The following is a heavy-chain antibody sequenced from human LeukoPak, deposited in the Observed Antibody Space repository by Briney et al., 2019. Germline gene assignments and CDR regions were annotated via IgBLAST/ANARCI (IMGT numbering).Heavy chain of an antibody. V-gene: IGHV3-23*01. J-gene: IGHJ1*01. CDR2: ISGSSDRT. D-gene: IGHD6-19*01. CDR1: GFTFSSYA. CDR3: ARDLFFSDAGYSSGWRAEYFHH. Sequence: PGGSLRLSCAASGFTFSSYAMGWVRQAPGKGLEWVSAISGSSDRTYYADSVKGRFTISRDSSRNTVFLQMNSLRAEDTAVYYCARDLFFSDAGYSSGWRAEYFHHWGQGTLVTVSS.